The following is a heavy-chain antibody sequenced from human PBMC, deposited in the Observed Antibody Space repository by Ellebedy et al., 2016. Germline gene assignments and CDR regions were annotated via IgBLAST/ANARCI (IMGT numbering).Heavy chain of an antibody. CDR2: IFYSGST. Sequence: SETLSLTXAVSGGSLSSYYWSWIRQPPGKGLEWIGYIFYSGSTNYNPSLKSRVTISVDMSKNQFSLKLSSVTAADTAVYYCAREGVVSRQWLVFDIWGQGTMVTVST. CDR3: AREGVVSRQWLVFDI. V-gene: IGHV4-59*01. D-gene: IGHD6-19*01. J-gene: IGHJ3*02. CDR1: GGSLSSYY.